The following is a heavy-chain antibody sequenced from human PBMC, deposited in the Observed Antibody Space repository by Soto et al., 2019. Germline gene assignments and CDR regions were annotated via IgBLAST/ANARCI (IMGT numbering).Heavy chain of an antibody. CDR3: ARGACSSTSCYTLDYYYYGMDV. V-gene: IGHV1-69*13. Sequence: VASVKVSCKASGGTFSSYAISWVRQAPGQGLEWMGGIIPIFGTANYAQKFQGRVTSTADESTSTAYMELSSLRSEDTAVYYCARGACSSTSCYTLDYYYYGMDVWGQGTTVTVSS. CDR1: GGTFSSYA. D-gene: IGHD2-2*02. CDR2: IIPIFGTA. J-gene: IGHJ6*02.